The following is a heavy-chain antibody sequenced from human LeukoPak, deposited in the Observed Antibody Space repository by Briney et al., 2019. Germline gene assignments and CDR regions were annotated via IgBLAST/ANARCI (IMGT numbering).Heavy chain of an antibody. CDR3: ATARTVGATTSFDY. Sequence: ASVKVSCKASGYTFTSYDINWVRQATGQGLEWMGWMNPNSGNTGYAQKFQGRVTMTRNTSISTAYMELSSLRSGDTAVYYCATARTVGATTSFDYWGQGTLVTVSS. D-gene: IGHD1-26*01. CDR1: GYTFTSYD. CDR2: MNPNSGNT. J-gene: IGHJ4*02. V-gene: IGHV1-8*01.